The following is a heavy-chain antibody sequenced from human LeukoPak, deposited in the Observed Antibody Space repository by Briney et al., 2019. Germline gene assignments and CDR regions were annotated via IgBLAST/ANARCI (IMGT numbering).Heavy chain of an antibody. J-gene: IGHJ4*02. Sequence: GGPLRLSCAASGFTFSSFAMYWVRQAPGKGLEWVAVIWYDGSNKYYADSVKGRFTISRDNSKNTLFLQMDSLRAEDTAVYYCAKRGDSSAYPAYFDSWGQETLVTVSS. CDR1: GFTFSSFA. V-gene: IGHV3-30*02. CDR3: AKRGDSSAYPAYFDS. D-gene: IGHD3-22*01. CDR2: IWYDGSNK.